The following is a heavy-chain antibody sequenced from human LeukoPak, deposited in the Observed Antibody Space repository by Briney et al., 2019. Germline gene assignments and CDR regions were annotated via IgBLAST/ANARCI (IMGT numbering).Heavy chain of an antibody. V-gene: IGHV4-4*07. CDR2: IYTSGST. D-gene: IGHD3-10*01. J-gene: IGHJ3*02. CDR1: GGSTSSYY. Sequence: SETLSLTCTVSGGSTSSYYWSWIRQPAGKGLEWIGRIYTSGSTNYSPSLKSRVTMSVDTSKNQFSLKLSSVTAADTAVYYCARDVYYYGSGTLFGDIWGQGTMVTVSS. CDR3: ARDVYYYGSGTLFGDI.